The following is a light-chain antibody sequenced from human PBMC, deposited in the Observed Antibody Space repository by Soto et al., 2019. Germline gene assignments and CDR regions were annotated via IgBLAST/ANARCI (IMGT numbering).Light chain of an antibody. CDR2: KAS. Sequence: DVEMTQSPSTLPTSIGDRVTINCRARQNVSNWLAWYQQKPWKAHKLLIYKASLLESGVPSRFSASGSGTDFTLTINGLQSDDFATYFCQQYSKESTFGQGTKLEIK. CDR1: QNVSNW. CDR3: QQYSKEST. J-gene: IGKJ2*01. V-gene: IGKV1-5*03.